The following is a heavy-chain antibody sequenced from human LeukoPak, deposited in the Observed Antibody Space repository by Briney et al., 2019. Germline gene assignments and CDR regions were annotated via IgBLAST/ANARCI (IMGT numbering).Heavy chain of an antibody. J-gene: IGHJ4*02. V-gene: IGHV3-30*02. CDR1: GFTLSNFG. CDR2: IRFDGSSK. D-gene: IGHD2-15*01. Sequence: GGSLRLSCATSGFTLSNFGMHWVRQAPGKGLEWVAFIRFDGSSKYYTDSVKGRCNISRDNSKNTVTLQMNSLRAEDTAVYYCARSPYCSGGSCYFGYFDYWGQGTLVTVSS. CDR3: ARSPYCSGGSCYFGYFDY.